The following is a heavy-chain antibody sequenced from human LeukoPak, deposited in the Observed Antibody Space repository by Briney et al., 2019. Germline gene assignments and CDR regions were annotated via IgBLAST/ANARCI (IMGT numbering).Heavy chain of an antibody. Sequence: GGSLRLSCAASGFIFNNYAMSWVRQAPGKGLEWVSTISQGGETPYYADTVKGRFTISRDNSRNTLYLQINNLSAEDTAVYYCARLVIPSHSRWFDPWGQGTLVTVSS. V-gene: IGHV3-23*01. CDR3: ARLVIPSHSRWFDP. D-gene: IGHD2-21*01. CDR1: GFIFNNYA. J-gene: IGHJ5*02. CDR2: ISQGGETP.